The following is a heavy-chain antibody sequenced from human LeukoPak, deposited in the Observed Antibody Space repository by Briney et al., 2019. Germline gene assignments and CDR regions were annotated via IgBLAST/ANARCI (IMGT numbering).Heavy chain of an antibody. CDR2: ISYDGSNK. CDR3: ANLSIGDY. CDR1: GFTFSSYG. J-gene: IGHJ4*02. V-gene: IGHV3-30*18. Sequence: GGSLRLSGAASGFTFSSYGMHWVRQAPGKGLEWVAVISYDGSNKYYADSVKGRFTISRDNSKNTLYLQMNSLRAEDTAVYYCANLSIGDYWGQGTLVTVSS.